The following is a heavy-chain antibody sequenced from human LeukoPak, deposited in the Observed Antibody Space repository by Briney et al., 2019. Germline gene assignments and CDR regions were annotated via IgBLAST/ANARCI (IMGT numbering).Heavy chain of an antibody. V-gene: IGHV3-23*01. J-gene: IGHJ4*02. D-gene: IGHD3-22*01. CDR1: GFTFSSYA. CDR2: ISGSGGST. Sequence: AGGSLRLYCAASGFTFSSYAMSWLPQAPGKGLEWVLAISGSGGSTYYADSVKVRITISRDNSKNTLYLQSKTWRAKDTAVYYCAKPTYYYDSSGYYRPIYYFDYWGQGTLVTVSS. CDR3: AKPTYYYDSSGYYRPIYYFDY.